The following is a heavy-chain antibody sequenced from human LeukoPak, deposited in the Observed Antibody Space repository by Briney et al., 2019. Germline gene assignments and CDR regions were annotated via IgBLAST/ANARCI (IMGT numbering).Heavy chain of an antibody. Sequence: ASVKVSCKASGYTFTSYSMNWVRQAPGQGLEWMGWINPNSGGTNYAQKFQGRVTMTRDTSISTAYMELSRLRSDDTAVYYCARDRYYYDSSGPINYWGQGTLVTVSS. V-gene: IGHV1-2*02. J-gene: IGHJ4*02. D-gene: IGHD3-22*01. CDR3: ARDRYYYDSSGPINY. CDR2: INPNSGGT. CDR1: GYTFTSYS.